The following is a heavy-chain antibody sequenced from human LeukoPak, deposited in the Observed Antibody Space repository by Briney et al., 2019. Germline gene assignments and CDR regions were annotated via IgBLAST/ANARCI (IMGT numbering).Heavy chain of an antibody. D-gene: IGHD2-8*02. CDR3: ARMLVGNWWGTGYYYYYYYMDV. CDR1: GYTFTSYD. Sequence: ASVKVSCKASGYTFTSYDINWVRQATGQGLEWMGWINPNSGNTGYAQKFQGRVTITRNTSISTAYMELSSLRSEDTAVYYCARMLVGNWWGTGYYYYYYYMDVWGKGTTVTVSS. V-gene: IGHV1-8*03. CDR2: INPNSGNT. J-gene: IGHJ6*03.